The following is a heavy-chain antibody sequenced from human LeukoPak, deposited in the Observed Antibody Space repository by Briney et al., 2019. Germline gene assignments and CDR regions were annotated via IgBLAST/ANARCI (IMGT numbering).Heavy chain of an antibody. CDR1: SGSISSYY. CDR3: ARHEKLGQFDY. D-gene: IGHD3-10*01. V-gene: IGHV4-59*08. CDR2: VYYSGST. J-gene: IGHJ4*02. Sequence: SETRSLTCTVSSGSISSYYWSWIRQPPGKGLEWIGYVYYSGSTNYNPSLKSRVTISVDTSKNQFSLKLSSVTAADTAAYYCARHEKLGQFDYWGQGTLVTVSS.